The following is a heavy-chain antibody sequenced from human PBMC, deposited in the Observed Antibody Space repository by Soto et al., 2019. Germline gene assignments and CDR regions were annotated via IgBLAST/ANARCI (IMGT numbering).Heavy chain of an antibody. CDR1: GFSLSTSGVD. J-gene: IGHJ4*02. CDR2: IYWDDDK. CDR3: AHRRPYSNSPEYFFDY. Sequence: QITLKESGPTLVKPTQTLTLTCTFSGFSLSTSGVDVGWIRQPPGKALERLALIYWDDDKRYKPSLKSRLTITKGTSRNQVVLTMTNMDPVDTATYDCAHRRPYSNSPEYFFDYWGQGTLVTVSS. V-gene: IGHV2-5*02. D-gene: IGHD6-6*01.